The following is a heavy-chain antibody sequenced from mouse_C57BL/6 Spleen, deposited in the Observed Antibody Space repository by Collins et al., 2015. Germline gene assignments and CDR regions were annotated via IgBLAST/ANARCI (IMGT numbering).Heavy chain of an antibody. CDR2: IDPANGNT. V-gene: IGHV14-3*02. CDR3: ARGYGNYYYAMDY. D-gene: IGHD2-1*01. J-gene: IGHJ4*01. CDR1: GFNIKDTY. Sequence: EVQLQQSGAELVKPGAPVKLSCTASGFNIKDTYMHWVKQRPEQGLEWIGRIDPANGNTKYDPKFQGKATITADTSSNTAYLQLSSLTSEDTAVYYCARGYGNYYYAMDYWGQGTSVTVSS.